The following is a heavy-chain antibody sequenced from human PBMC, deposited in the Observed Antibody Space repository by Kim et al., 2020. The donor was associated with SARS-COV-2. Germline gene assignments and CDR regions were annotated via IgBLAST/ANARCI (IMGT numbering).Heavy chain of an antibody. CDR3: ARNSNPYYYYMDV. J-gene: IGHJ6*03. D-gene: IGHD4-4*01. CDR1: GGSISSYY. CDR2: IYYSGST. V-gene: IGHV4-59*08. Sequence: SETLSLTCTVSGGSISSYYWSWIRQPPGKGLEWIGYIYYSGSTNYNPSLKSRVTISVDTSKNQFSLKLSSVTAADTAVYYCARNSNPYYYYMDVWGKGTTVTVSS.